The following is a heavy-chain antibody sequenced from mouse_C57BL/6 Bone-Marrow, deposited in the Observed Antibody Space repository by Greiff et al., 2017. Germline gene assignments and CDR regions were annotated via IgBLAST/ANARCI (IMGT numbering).Heavy chain of an antibody. V-gene: IGHV1-26*01. J-gene: IGHJ3*01. CDR2: INPNNGGT. CDR3: ASDYGSSHFAY. Sequence: EVQLQQSGPELVKPGASVKISCKASGYTFTDYYMNWVKQSHGKSLEWIGDINPNNGGTSYNQKFKGKATLTVDKSSSTAYMELRSLTSEDSAVYYYASDYGSSHFAYSCKGTLVTVSA. D-gene: IGHD1-1*01. CDR1: GYTFTDYY.